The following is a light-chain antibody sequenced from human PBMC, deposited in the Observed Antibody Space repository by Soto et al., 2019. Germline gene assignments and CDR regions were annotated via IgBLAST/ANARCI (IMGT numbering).Light chain of an antibody. CDR3: SSYAGTYIV. J-gene: IGLJ1*01. Sequence: SSASGSPGQSVAISCTGTSSDVGGYDYVSWYQQHPGKAPKLMIYDVSKRPSGVPDRFSGSKSGNTASLTVSGLQAEDEADYYCSSYAGTYIVFGTG. V-gene: IGLV2-8*01. CDR1: SSDVGGYDY. CDR2: DVS.